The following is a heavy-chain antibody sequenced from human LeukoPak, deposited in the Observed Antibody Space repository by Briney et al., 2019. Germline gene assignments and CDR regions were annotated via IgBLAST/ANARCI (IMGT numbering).Heavy chain of an antibody. V-gene: IGHV3-64*01. D-gene: IGHD4-17*01. J-gene: IGHJ3*02. CDR2: ISRSGGTT. Sequence: GGSLRLSCAASGFTFSNYAIHWVRQAPGKGLEYVSAISRSGGTTYYANSVKGRFTISRDNSKNTLFLQMGSLRAEDMSVYYCARVGDIDAFDIWGQGTMVTVSS. CDR3: ARVGDIDAFDI. CDR1: GFTFSNYA.